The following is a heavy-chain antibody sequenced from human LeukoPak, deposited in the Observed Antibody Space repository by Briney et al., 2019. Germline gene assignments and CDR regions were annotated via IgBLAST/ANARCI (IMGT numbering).Heavy chain of an antibody. D-gene: IGHD6-13*01. Sequence: GESLKISCKGSGYSFTSYWISWVRQAPGQGLEWMGWISAYNGNTNYAQKLQGRVTMTTDTSTSIAYMELRSLRSDDTAVYYCARVLIAAAGIPTNFDYWGQGTLVTVSS. CDR3: ARVLIAAAGIPTNFDY. CDR2: ISAYNGNT. CDR1: GYSFTSYW. V-gene: IGHV1-18*04. J-gene: IGHJ4*02.